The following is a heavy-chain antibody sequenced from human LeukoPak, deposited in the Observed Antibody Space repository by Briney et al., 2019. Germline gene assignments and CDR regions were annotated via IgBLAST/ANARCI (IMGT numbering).Heavy chain of an antibody. J-gene: IGHJ5*02. CDR1: GGSISSYY. CDR2: INHSGST. Sequence: SETLSLTCTVSGGSISSYYWSWIRQPPGKGLEWIGEINHSGSTNYNPSFKSRVTISVDTSKNQFSLKLSSVTAADTAVYYCARGRVRTAMVNGWFDPWGQGTLVTVSS. CDR3: ARGRVRTAMVNGWFDP. D-gene: IGHD5-18*01. V-gene: IGHV4-34*01.